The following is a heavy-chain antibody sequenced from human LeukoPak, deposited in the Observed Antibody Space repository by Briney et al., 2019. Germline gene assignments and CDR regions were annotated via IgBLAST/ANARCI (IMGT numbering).Heavy chain of an antibody. CDR3: ARHSGAGSSSFCFDY. J-gene: IGHJ4*02. Sequence: PSETLSLTCTVSGGSISSYYWSWIRQPPGKGLEWIGYIYTSGSTNYNPSLKSRVTISVDTSKNQFSLKLSSVTAADTAVYYCARHSGAGSSSFCFDYWGQGTLVTVSS. CDR2: IYTSGST. V-gene: IGHV4-4*09. CDR1: GGSISSYY. D-gene: IGHD6-6*01.